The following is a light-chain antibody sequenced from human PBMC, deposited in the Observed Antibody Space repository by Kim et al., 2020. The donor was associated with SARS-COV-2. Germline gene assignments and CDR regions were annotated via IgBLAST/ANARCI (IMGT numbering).Light chain of an antibody. CDR3: GTWDTSLSAGV. J-gene: IGLJ3*02. CDR1: SSTIRHNS. Sequence: GQNVTIACSGSSSTIRHNSVSRYQRLPGTAPKLLIYDYDRRPSGIPDRFSGSKSGTSATLGITGLQTGDEADSYCGTWDTSLSAGVFGGGTQLTVL. V-gene: IGLV1-51*01. CDR2: DYD.